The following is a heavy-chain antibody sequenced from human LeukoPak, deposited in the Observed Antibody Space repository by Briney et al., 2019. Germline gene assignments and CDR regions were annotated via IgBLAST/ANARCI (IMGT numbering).Heavy chain of an antibody. D-gene: IGHD2-15*01. CDR1: RFTFSHSK. V-gene: IGHV3-73*01. J-gene: IGHJ4*02. Sequence: GGSLRLSCVASRFTFSHSKMHWVRQASGKGLEWVGRITSKADSYSTIYAASVKGRFTISRDDSKNTAYLQMNSLKTEDTAVYYCIGQDCCASGCSHPDYWGQGTLVTVSS. CDR2: ITSKADSYST. CDR3: IGQDCCASGCSHPDY.